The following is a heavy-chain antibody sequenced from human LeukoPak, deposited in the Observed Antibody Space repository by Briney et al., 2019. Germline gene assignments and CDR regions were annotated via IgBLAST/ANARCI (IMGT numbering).Heavy chain of an antibody. J-gene: IGHJ6*02. Sequence: ASVRVSCKASGLTFTSSAMQWVRQARGQRLEWIGWIVVGSSNTNYAQKFQERVTITRDMSTSTVYMELSSLRSEDTAVYYCAADRWLSGMDVWGQGTTVTVSS. CDR3: AADRWLSGMDV. D-gene: IGHD5-24*01. CDR1: GLTFTSSA. CDR2: IVVGSSNT. V-gene: IGHV1-58*02.